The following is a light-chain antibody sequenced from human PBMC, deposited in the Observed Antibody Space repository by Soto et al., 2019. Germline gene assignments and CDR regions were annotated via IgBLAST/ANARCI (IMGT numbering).Light chain of an antibody. J-gene: IGKJ2*01. CDR3: QHTYSPPYN. Sequence: DIQMTQSPSSLSASVGDRVTITCRASQSINNYLNWYHQKPGKAPKLLIYAASSLQSGVPSRFSGSGSGTEFSLTINSLQPEDFAIYYCQHTYSPPYNCGLGTKLEIK. CDR2: AAS. CDR1: QSINNY. V-gene: IGKV1-39*01.